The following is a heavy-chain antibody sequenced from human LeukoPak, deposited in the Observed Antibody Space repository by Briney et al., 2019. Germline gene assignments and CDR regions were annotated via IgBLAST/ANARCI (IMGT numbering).Heavy chain of an antibody. D-gene: IGHD1-1*01. CDR3: ARGGTNRGNYESNWFDP. V-gene: IGHV3-33*01. Sequence: PGGSLRLSCAASRFPFRSYGMHWVRQAPGKGLEWVAVIWYDGSNKYYAESVKGRFTISRDNSKNTLYLQMDSLRAEDTGVYYCARGGTNRGNYESNWFDPWGQGTLVTVSS. CDR1: RFPFRSYG. CDR2: IWYDGSNK. J-gene: IGHJ5*02.